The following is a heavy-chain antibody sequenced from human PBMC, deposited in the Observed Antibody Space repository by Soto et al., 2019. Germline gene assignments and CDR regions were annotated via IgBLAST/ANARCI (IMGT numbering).Heavy chain of an antibody. CDR1: GFTFSSYA. Sequence: PGGSLRLSCAASGFTFSSYAMSWVRQAPGKGLEWVSAISGSGGSTYYADSVKGRFTISRDNSKNTLYLQMNSLRAEDTTVYYCAKVLGYSYGSFDYWGQGTLVTVSS. CDR3: AKVLGYSYGSFDY. V-gene: IGHV3-23*01. CDR2: ISGSGGST. D-gene: IGHD5-18*01. J-gene: IGHJ4*02.